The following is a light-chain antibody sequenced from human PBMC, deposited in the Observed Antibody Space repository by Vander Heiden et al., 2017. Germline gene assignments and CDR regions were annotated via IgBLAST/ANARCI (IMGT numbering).Light chain of an antibody. J-gene: IGKJ3*01. CDR2: AAS. CDR1: QSISSY. CDR3: QQSYSTPL. Sequence: DIQMTQSPSSLSASVGDSVTITCRASQSISSYLNWYQQKPGKAPKLLIYAASSLQSGVPSSFSGSGSGTDFTSTISSLQPEDFATYYCQQSYSTPLFGPGTKVDIK. V-gene: IGKV1-39*01.